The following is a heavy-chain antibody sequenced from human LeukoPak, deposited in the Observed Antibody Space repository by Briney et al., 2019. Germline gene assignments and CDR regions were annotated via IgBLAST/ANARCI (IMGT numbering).Heavy chain of an antibody. CDR2: IRSKAYGGTT. D-gene: IGHD6-19*01. V-gene: IGHV3-49*04. J-gene: IGHJ4*02. CDR1: GFTFGDYG. CDR3: TRSSSGWYSDY. Sequence: GVLRLSCTASGFTFGDYGMSWVRQAPGKGLEWVGFIRSKAYGGTTEYAASVKGRFIISRDDFKSIAYLQMNSLKTEDTAVYYCTRSSSGWYSDYWGQRTLVTVSS.